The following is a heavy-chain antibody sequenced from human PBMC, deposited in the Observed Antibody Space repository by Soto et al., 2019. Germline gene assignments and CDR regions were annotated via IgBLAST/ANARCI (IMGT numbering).Heavy chain of an antibody. CDR2: IYYSGST. V-gene: IGHV4-59*12. D-gene: IGHD3-16*01. CDR3: ARFLGPLGFGY. J-gene: IGHJ4*02. CDR1: GGSISSYY. Sequence: SETLSLACTVSGGSISSYYWSWIRQPPGKGLEWIGYIYYSGSTNYNPSLKSRVTISVDTSKNQFSLKLSSVTAADTAVYYCARFLGPLGFGYWGQGTLVTVSS.